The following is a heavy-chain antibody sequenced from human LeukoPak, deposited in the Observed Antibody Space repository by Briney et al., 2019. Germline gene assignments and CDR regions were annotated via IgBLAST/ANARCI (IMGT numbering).Heavy chain of an antibody. Sequence: GASVKVSCKASGYTFSSYGISWVRQAPGQGLEWMGWISAYSTYTNYAQKVQDRVTMTTDTSTSTAYMELRSLRSDDTAVYYCARDYLGYYDILTGPPEDRYFDYWGQGTLVTVSS. D-gene: IGHD3-9*01. CDR1: GYTFSSYG. J-gene: IGHJ4*02. CDR3: ARDYLGYYDILTGPPEDRYFDY. CDR2: ISAYSTYT. V-gene: IGHV1-18*01.